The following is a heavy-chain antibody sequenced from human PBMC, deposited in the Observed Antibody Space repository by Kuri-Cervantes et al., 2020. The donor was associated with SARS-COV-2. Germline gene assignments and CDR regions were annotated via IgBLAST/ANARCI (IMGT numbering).Heavy chain of an antibody. CDR3: ARDLRGNYSLDY. CDR2: ISFGGTKQ. CDR1: GFTFSNYK. D-gene: IGHD5-24*01. V-gene: IGHV3-30*10. Sequence: GESLKISCAASGFTFSNYKMNWVRQAPGKGLEWMALISFGGTKQSYTNSVRGRFTISRANSKSTLYLQMHNLRPEDTAVYYCARDLRGNYSLDYWGQGTLVTVSS. J-gene: IGHJ4*02.